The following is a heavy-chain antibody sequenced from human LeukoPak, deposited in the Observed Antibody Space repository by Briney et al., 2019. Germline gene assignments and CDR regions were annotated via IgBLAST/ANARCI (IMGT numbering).Heavy chain of an antibody. CDR3: AKHLRDYYDSSGYYYPYNWFDP. CDR1: GFTFSSYA. Sequence: GRSLRLSCAASGFTFSSYAMHWVRQAPGKGLEWVAVISYDGSNKYYADSVKGRFTISRDNSKNTLYLQMNSLRAEDTAVYYCAKHLRDYYDSSGYYYPYNWFDPWGQGTLVTVSS. CDR2: ISYDGSNK. J-gene: IGHJ5*02. D-gene: IGHD3-22*01. V-gene: IGHV3-30-3*02.